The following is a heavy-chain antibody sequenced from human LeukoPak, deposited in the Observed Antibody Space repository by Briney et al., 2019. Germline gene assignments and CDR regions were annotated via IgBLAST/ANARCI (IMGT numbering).Heavy chain of an antibody. V-gene: IGHV4-59*01. CDR2: IYYGGST. Sequence: SETLSLTCTVSGGSISSYYWSWIRQPPGKGLEWIGYIYYGGSTNYNPSLKSRVTISVDTSKNQFSLKLSSVTAADTAEYYCARSVLPEGAFDIWGQGTMVTVSS. J-gene: IGHJ3*02. CDR3: ARSVLPEGAFDI. CDR1: GGSISSYY.